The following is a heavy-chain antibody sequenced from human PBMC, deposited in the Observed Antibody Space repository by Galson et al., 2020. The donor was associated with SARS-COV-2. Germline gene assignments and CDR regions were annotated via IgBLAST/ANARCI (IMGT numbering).Heavy chain of an antibody. CDR2: DGSNN. J-gene: IGHJ4*02. CDR3: AKNRAPKGSTSWYYFDY. V-gene: IGHV3-30*02. D-gene: IGHD6-13*01. Sequence: DGSNNYYADSVRGRFTISRDDSKNMLYLQMNSLRAEDTAVYYCAKNRAPKGSTSWYYFDYWGQGSLVTVSS.